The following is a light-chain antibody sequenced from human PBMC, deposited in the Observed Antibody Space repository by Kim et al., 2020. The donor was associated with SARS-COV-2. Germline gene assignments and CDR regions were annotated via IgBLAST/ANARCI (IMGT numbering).Light chain of an antibody. J-gene: IGLJ2*01. V-gene: IGLV3-19*01. Sequence: ALGQTVTITCQGDSLRNYYATWYQQKPRRAPSLVIFGKDKRPSGIPDRFSGSNSGNTASLTISGAQAEDEADYYCNSRDISGNHWVFGGGTQLTVL. CDR1: SLRNYY. CDR2: GKD. CDR3: NSRDISGNHWV.